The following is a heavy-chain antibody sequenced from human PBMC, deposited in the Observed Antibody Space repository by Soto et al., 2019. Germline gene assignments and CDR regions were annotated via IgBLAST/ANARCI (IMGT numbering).Heavy chain of an antibody. CDR3: ARIFRYSTMVRGHRTFDY. V-gene: IGHV2-26*01. J-gene: IGHJ4*02. Sequence: QVTLKESGPVLVKPTETLTLTCTVSGFSLSNARMGVSWIRQPPGKALEWLAHIFSNDEKSYSTSLKSRLTISKDTSKSQVVLTMTNMGPVDTATYYCARIFRYSTMVRGHRTFDYWGQGTLVTVSS. D-gene: IGHD3-10*01. CDR2: IFSNDEK. CDR1: GFSLSNARMG.